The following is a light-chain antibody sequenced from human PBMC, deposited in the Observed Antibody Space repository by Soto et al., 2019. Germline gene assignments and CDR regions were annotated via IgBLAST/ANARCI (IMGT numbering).Light chain of an antibody. CDR3: QQYNNWHTWT. CDR1: QSVSSN. Sequence: EIVMTQSPATLSVSPGERATLSCRASQSVSSNLAWYQQKPGQAPRLIIYGASTRANGIPARFSGSGSGTEFTLTISSLQSEDFAVYYCQQYNNWHTWTFGQGTKVDI. V-gene: IGKV3-15*01. J-gene: IGKJ1*01. CDR2: GAS.